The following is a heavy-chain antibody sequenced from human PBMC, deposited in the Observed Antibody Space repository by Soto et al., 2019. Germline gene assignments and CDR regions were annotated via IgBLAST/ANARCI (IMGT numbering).Heavy chain of an antibody. Sequence: GASVKVSCKASGYTFTSYAMNWVRQAPGQGLEWMGWINTNTGNPTYAQGFTGRFVFSLDTSVSTAYLQICSLKAEDTAVYYCARDRTIFGVVVSRNWFDTWGQGTLVTVSS. CDR2: INTNTGNP. CDR3: ARDRTIFGVVVSRNWFDT. J-gene: IGHJ5*02. CDR1: GYTFTSYA. D-gene: IGHD3-3*01. V-gene: IGHV7-4-1*01.